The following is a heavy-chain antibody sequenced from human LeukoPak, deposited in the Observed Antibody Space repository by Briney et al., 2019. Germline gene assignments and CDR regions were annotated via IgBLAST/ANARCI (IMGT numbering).Heavy chain of an antibody. CDR1: GFTFSTFS. Sequence: PGGSLRLSCAASGFTFSTFSMSWVRQASGKGLEWVSTISDSGGFTDYADSVKGRFTISRDNSKNTLYLQMNSLRAEDTAVYYCARDDEWELLGYWGQGTLVTVSS. D-gene: IGHD1-26*01. CDR2: ISDSGGFT. J-gene: IGHJ4*02. V-gene: IGHV3-23*01. CDR3: ARDDEWELLGY.